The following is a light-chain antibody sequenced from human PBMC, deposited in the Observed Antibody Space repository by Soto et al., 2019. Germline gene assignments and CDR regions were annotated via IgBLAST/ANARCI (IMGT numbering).Light chain of an antibody. CDR1: LTISTF. J-gene: IGKJ3*01. CDR3: QQSYSPPRVT. V-gene: IGKV1-39*01. Sequence: DIQMTQSPSSLSASVGDRVTITCRASLTISTFLNWYQQKPGKAPKLLIYAASSLRSGVPSRFSGSGSXXXXXXXXXSLQPEDFATYYCQQSYSPPRVTFGPGTKVDIK. CDR2: AAS.